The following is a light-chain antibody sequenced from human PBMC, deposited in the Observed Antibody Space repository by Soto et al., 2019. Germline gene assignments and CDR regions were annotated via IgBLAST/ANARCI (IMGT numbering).Light chain of an antibody. CDR3: SSYTSINTQL. CDR2: DDI. CDR1: RSDVGGYNL. V-gene: IGLV2-14*02. Sequence: QSGLTQTASVSGSPGQSITMSCTGTRSDVGGYNLVSWYQQHPGKAPRLLIHDDIKRPSGVSNRFSGSKSDNTASLTISGLQAEDEAYYYCSSYTSINTQLFGGGTKLTVL. J-gene: IGLJ3*02.